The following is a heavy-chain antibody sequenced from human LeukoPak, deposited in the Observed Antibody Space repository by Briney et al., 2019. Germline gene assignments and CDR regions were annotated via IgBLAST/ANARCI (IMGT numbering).Heavy chain of an antibody. CDR1: GYSISSGYY. CDR3: ASFGGSDY. Sequence: SETLSLTCTVSGYSISSGYYWGWIRQPPGKGLEWIGSIYHSGSTNYNPSLKSRVTISVDTSKNQFSLKLSSVTAADTAVYYCASFGGSDYWGQGTLVTVSS. CDR2: IYHSGST. D-gene: IGHD2-15*01. V-gene: IGHV4-38-2*02. J-gene: IGHJ4*02.